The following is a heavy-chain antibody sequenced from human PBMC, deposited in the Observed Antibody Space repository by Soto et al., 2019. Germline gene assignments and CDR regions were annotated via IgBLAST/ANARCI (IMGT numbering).Heavy chain of an antibody. Sequence: ASVKVSCKAFGYTFTDYYVHWVRQAPGQGLEWMGWINPNSGGTNYAQKFQGWVAMTRDTSISTAYMEVSSLKSDDTAVYYCARERVQGATTPDYYYYRMDVWGQGTKVTVYS. CDR3: ARERVQGATTPDYYYYRMDV. CDR1: GYTFTDYY. CDR2: INPNSGGT. V-gene: IGHV1-2*04. J-gene: IGHJ6*02. D-gene: IGHD1-26*01.